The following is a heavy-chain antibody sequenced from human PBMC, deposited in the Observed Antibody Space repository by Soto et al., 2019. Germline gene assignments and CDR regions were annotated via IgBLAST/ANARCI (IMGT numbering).Heavy chain of an antibody. D-gene: IGHD2-15*01. Sequence: PGASVKVSCTASGGTFSSYAISWVRQAPGQGLEWMGGIIPIFGTANYAQKFQGRVMITADESTSTAYMELSSLRSEDTAVYYCARVPYCSGGSCYPDAFDIWGQGTMVTVSS. CDR1: GGTFSSYA. J-gene: IGHJ3*02. CDR2: IIPIFGTA. CDR3: ARVPYCSGGSCYPDAFDI. V-gene: IGHV1-69*13.